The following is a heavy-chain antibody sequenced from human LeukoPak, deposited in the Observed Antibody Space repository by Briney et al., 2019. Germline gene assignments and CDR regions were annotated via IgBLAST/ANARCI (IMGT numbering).Heavy chain of an antibody. CDR2: ISSSSSYI. J-gene: IGHJ4*02. CDR1: GFTFSSYS. CDR3: ARGRGAQMATILDY. Sequence: PGGSLRLSCAASGFTFSSYSMNWVRQAPGKGLEWVSSISSSSSYIYYADSVKGRFTISRDNAKNSLYLQMNSLRAEDTAVYYCARGRGAQMATILDYWGQGTLVTVSP. D-gene: IGHD5-24*01. V-gene: IGHV3-21*01.